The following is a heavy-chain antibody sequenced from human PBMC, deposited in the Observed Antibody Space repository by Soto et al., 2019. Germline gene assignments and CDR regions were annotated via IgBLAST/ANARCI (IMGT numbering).Heavy chain of an antibody. J-gene: IGHJ4*02. V-gene: IGHV3-33*01. D-gene: IGHD6-13*01. CDR1: GFTFSDYA. Sequence: QVQLVESGGGVVQPGRSLRPSCAASGFTFSDYAMHWVRQAPGKGLEWVASIWFDGATKYYADSVKGRFTISRDNSKNTVYLQMNSLRAEDSALYHCGRGGFSTNWRFDYWGQGTLVAVSS. CDR3: GRGGFSTNWRFDY. CDR2: IWFDGATK.